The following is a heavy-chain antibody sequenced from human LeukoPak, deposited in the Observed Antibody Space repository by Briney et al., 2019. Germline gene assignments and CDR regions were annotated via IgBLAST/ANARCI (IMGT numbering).Heavy chain of an antibody. CDR1: GYTFTGYY. J-gene: IGHJ4*02. CDR3: ARDRSMKYFDY. Sequence: ASVKVSCKASGYTFTGYYMHWVRQAPGQGLEWMGRINPNSGGTNYAQKFQGRVTMTRDTYISTAYMELSRLRSDDTAVYYCARDRSMKYFDYWGQGTLVTVSS. CDR2: INPNSGGT. V-gene: IGHV1-2*06.